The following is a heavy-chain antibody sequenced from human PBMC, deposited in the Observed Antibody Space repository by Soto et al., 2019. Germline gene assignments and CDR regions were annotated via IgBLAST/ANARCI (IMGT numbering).Heavy chain of an antibody. Sequence: SETLTLTGTVSGDSMSGFYWSWIRQTPGKGLEWIGYINYVGRSSYYSPSLQSRVTISLDSSKNQFSLILSSVTAADTAVCFCARFRRNYFDYWGQGTQVTVSS. V-gene: IGHV4-59*01. D-gene: IGHD3-10*01. CDR2: INYVGRSS. CDR3: ARFRRNYFDY. J-gene: IGHJ4*02. CDR1: GDSMSGFY.